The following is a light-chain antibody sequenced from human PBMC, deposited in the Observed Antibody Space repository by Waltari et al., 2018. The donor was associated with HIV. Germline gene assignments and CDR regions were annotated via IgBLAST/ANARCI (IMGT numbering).Light chain of an antibody. CDR2: KDS. CDR1: ALPTQY. CDR3: ESAHSSLWV. J-gene: IGLJ3*02. V-gene: IGLV3-25*03. Sequence: SYELTQPPSVSVSPGQTARITCSGDALPTQYAYWYQQKAGQAPVLVIYKDSERPSGIPERFSGSSSGTTVTLTISGVQAEDEADYYCESAHSSLWVFGGGTKLTVL.